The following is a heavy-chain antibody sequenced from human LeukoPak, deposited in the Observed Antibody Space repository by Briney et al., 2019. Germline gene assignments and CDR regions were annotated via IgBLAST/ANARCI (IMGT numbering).Heavy chain of an antibody. D-gene: IGHD2-2*03. Sequence: GRSLRLSCAATGFTFWSYAMNWVRQAPGKGLEWVSAISGGGGSTYYTDSVKGRFTISRDNSKNTLYLQMNSLRAEDTAVYYCARGLDGFDYWGQGTLVTVSS. CDR1: GFTFWSYA. CDR2: ISGGGGST. V-gene: IGHV3-23*01. J-gene: IGHJ4*02. CDR3: ARGLDGFDY.